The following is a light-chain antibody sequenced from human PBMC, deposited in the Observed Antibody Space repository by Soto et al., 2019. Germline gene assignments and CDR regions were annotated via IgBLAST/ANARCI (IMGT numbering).Light chain of an antibody. CDR2: DTS. J-gene: IGKJ4*01. Sequence: EIVLTQSPATLSLSPGETATLSCRASQSVSGYIAWYQQIPGQPPRLLIYDTSNRVTGIPARFSGSGSGTDFTLTISRLEPEDFAVYYCQQFSSYPLTFGGGTKV. CDR1: QSVSGY. V-gene: IGKV3-11*01. CDR3: QQFSSYPLT.